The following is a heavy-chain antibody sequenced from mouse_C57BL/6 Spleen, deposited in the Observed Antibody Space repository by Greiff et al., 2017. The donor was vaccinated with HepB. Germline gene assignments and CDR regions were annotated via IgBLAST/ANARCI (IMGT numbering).Heavy chain of an antibody. D-gene: IGHD2-10*01. Sequence: QVQLQQPGAELVKPGASVKMSCKASGYTFTSYWITWVKQRPGQGLEWIGDIYPGSGSTNYNEKFKSKATLTVDTSSSTAYMQLSSLTSEDSAVYYCARGGISYYGNHYAMDYWGQVTSVTVSS. CDR3: ARGGISYYGNHYAMDY. CDR2: IYPGSGST. V-gene: IGHV1-55*01. CDR1: GYTFTSYW. J-gene: IGHJ4*01.